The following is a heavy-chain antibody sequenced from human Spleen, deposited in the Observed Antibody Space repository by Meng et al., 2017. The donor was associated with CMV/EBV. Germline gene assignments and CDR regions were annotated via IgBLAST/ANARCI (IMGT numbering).Heavy chain of an antibody. V-gene: IGHV4-34*01. CDR1: GGSFSGYY. Sequence: LPCAVYGGSFSGYYWRWIRQPPGKGLEWIGEINHSGSTNYNPSLKSRVTISVDTSKNQFSLKLSSVTAADTAVYYCARGPVGATVDYWGQGTLVTVSS. CDR3: ARGPVGATVDY. CDR2: INHSGST. D-gene: IGHD1-26*01. J-gene: IGHJ4*02.